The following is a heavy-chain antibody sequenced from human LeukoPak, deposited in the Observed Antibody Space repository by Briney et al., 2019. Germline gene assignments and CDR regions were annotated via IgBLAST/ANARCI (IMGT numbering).Heavy chain of an antibody. CDR3: ARDSAGAVAGSKFDY. V-gene: IGHV1-46*01. J-gene: IGHJ4*02. CDR2: INPSGGST. D-gene: IGHD6-19*01. Sequence: ASVKVSCKASGYTFTSYYMHWVRQAPGQGLEWMGIINPSGGSTSYAQKCQGRVTMTRDTSTSTVYMELSSLRSEDTAVYYCARDSAGAVAGSKFDYWGQGTLVTVSS. CDR1: GYTFTSYY.